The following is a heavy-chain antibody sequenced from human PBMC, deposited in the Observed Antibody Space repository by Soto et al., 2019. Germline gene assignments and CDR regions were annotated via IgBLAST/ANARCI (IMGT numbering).Heavy chain of an antibody. Sequence: PGGSLRLSCAASGFSFSHYAMHWVRQPPGKGLEWVALISYDGENQYFTDSVRGRFTIPRDNSKTAVYLEMNDLRLDDTATYYCVSPHSESSNAFDLWGQGTLVTVSS. V-gene: IGHV3-30*04. CDR3: VSPHSESSNAFDL. CDR1: GFSFSHYA. J-gene: IGHJ5*02. D-gene: IGHD3-10*01. CDR2: ISYDGENQ.